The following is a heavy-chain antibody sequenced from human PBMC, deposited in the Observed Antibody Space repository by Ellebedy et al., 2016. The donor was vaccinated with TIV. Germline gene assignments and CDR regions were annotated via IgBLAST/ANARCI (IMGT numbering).Heavy chain of an antibody. Sequence: KVSCKVSGYSFTDYWIGWVRQLPGEGLEWMAVIYPGDSAIRYNPSFQGQVNISADKSISTAYLQWRSLKASDSAMYYCLRPYGSGPYSWFDPWGQGTLVTVSS. J-gene: IGHJ5*02. CDR3: LRPYGSGPYSWFDP. D-gene: IGHD3-10*01. CDR1: GYSFTDYW. V-gene: IGHV5-51*01. CDR2: IYPGDSAI.